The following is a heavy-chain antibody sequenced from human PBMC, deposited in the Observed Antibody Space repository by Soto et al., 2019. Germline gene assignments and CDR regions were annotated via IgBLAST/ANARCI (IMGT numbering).Heavy chain of an antibody. V-gene: IGHV1-18*01. CDR3: ARAKAVAGTGAWVYGMGV. Sequence: ASVKVSCKASGYTFTSYGISWARQAPGQGLEWMGWISAYNGNTNYAQKLQGRVTMTTDTSTSTAYMELSRLRSDDTAVYYCARAKAVAGTGAWVYGMGVWGQGTTVTVSS. D-gene: IGHD6-19*01. CDR1: GYTFTSYG. CDR2: ISAYNGNT. J-gene: IGHJ6*02.